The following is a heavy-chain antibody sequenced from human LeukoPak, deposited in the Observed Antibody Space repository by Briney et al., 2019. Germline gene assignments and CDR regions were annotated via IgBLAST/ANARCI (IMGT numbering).Heavy chain of an antibody. CDR2: IYSGDRT. CDR3: AIVRGGGFDP. Sequence: GGSLRLSCAASGFTVSSNYMSWVRQAPGKELEWVSVIYSGDRTNYADSVKGRFTISRDNSKTTLYLQMNSLRAEDTAIYYCAIVRGGGFDPWGQGTLVTVSS. D-gene: IGHD3-16*01. V-gene: IGHV3-53*01. J-gene: IGHJ5*02. CDR1: GFTVSSNY.